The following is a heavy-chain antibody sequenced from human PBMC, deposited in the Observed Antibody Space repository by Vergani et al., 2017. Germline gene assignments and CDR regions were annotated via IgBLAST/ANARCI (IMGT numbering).Heavy chain of an antibody. CDR3: AKLHDYYYDSSGSHYGGGGMDV. V-gene: IGHV3-9*01. CDR2: ISWNSGSI. CDR1: GFTFDDYA. D-gene: IGHD3-22*01. Sequence: EVQLVESGGGLVQPGRSLRLSCAASGFTFDDYAMHWVRQAPGKGLEWVSGISWNSGSIGYADSVKGRFTISRDNAKNSLYLQMNSLRAEDTALYYCAKLHDYYYDSSGSHYGGGGMDVWGQGTTVTVSS. J-gene: IGHJ6*02.